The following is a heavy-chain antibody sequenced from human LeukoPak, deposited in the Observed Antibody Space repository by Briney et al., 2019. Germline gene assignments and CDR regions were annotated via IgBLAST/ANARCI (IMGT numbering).Heavy chain of an antibody. CDR3: ARDQGTDYYFDY. CDR1: GFTFSSYS. D-gene: IGHD3-10*01. V-gene: IGHV3-30*03. Sequence: GGSLRLSCAASGFTFSSYSMNWVRQAPGKGLEWVAVISYDGSNKYYADSVKGRFTISRDNSKNTLYLQMNSLRAEDTAVYYCARDQGTDYYFDYWGQGTLVTVSS. J-gene: IGHJ4*02. CDR2: ISYDGSNK.